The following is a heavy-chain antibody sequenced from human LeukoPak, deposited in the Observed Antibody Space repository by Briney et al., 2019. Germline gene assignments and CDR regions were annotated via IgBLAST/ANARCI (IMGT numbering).Heavy chain of an antibody. CDR3: AKYREMVTPSLMDV. V-gene: IGHV3-48*01. J-gene: IGHJ6*03. CDR2: IISSSSTT. CDR1: GFTFNSYS. D-gene: IGHD5-24*01. Sequence: GGSLRLSCAASGFTFNSYSMNWVRQAPGKGLEWVSYIISSSSTTYYADSVKGRFTISRDNSQNTLYLQMNSLRAADTAVYYFAKYREMVTPSLMDVWGKGTTDTIS.